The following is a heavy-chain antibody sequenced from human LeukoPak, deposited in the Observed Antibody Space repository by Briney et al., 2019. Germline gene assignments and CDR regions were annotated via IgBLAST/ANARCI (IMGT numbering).Heavy chain of an antibody. V-gene: IGHV3-21*01. J-gene: IGHJ4*02. CDR3: ARGYRRWSEY. CDR2: ISSDSNYI. D-gene: IGHD3-16*02. CDR1: GFTFSSYS. Sequence: GGSLRLSCVVSGFTFSSYSMNWVRQAPGKGPEWVSSISSDSNYIYYADSVKGRFTISRDNTKNALYLQMNSLRAEDTAVYYCARGYRRWSEYWGQGTLVTVSS.